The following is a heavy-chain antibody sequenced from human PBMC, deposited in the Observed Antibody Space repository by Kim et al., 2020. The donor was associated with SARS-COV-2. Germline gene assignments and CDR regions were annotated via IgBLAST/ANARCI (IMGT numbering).Heavy chain of an antibody. CDR3: ARHWIRGVVPAADNWFDP. Sequence: ASVKVSCKASGYTFTSYGISWVRQAPGQGLEWLGWISGYNGNTNYAQKLQGRVTMTTDTSTSTAYMELRSLRSDDTAVYYCARHWIRGVVPAADNWFDPWGQGTLVTVSS. CDR2: ISGYNGNT. D-gene: IGHD2-2*01. CDR1: GYTFTSYG. J-gene: IGHJ5*02. V-gene: IGHV1-18*04.